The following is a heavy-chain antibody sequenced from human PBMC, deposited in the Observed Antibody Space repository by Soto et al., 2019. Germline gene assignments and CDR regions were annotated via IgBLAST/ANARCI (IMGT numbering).Heavy chain of an antibody. J-gene: IGHJ3*02. CDR1: GYTFTSYG. CDR3: AKSGVVLRYFDWSRAFDI. Sequence: ASVKVSCKASGYTFTSYGISWVRQAPGQGLEWMGWICAYNGNTNYAQKLQGRVTMTTDTSTSTAYMKLSSVTAADTAVYYCAKSGVVLRYFDWSRAFDIWGQGTMVTVSS. V-gene: IGHV1-18*01. D-gene: IGHD3-9*01. CDR2: ICAYNGNT.